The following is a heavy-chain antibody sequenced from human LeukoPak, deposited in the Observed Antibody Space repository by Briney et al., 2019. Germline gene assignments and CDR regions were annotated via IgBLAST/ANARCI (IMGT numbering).Heavy chain of an antibody. J-gene: IGHJ4*02. CDR1: GVTFSSYW. CDR2: INSDGSST. D-gene: IGHD5-18*01. CDR3: ARDPEYRYYFDY. Sequence: GGSLRLSCAASGVTFSSYWMHWVRQAPGKGLVWVSRINSDGSSTSYADSVKGRFTISRDNAKNTLYLQMNSLRAEDTAVYYCARDPEYRYYFDYWGQGTLVTVSS. V-gene: IGHV3-74*01.